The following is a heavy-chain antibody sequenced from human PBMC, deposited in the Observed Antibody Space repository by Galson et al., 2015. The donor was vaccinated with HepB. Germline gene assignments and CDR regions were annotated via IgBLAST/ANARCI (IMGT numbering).Heavy chain of an antibody. CDR2: TYYRSKWYN. CDR3: AREIAVAGTDYYYGMDV. J-gene: IGHJ6*02. D-gene: IGHD6-19*01. Sequence: CAISGDSVSSNSAAWNWIRQSPSRGLEWLGRTYYRSKWYNDYAVSVKSRITINPDTSKNQFSLQLNSVTPEDTAVYYCAREIAVAGTDYYYGMDVWGQGTTVTVSS. CDR1: GDSVSSNSAA. V-gene: IGHV6-1*01.